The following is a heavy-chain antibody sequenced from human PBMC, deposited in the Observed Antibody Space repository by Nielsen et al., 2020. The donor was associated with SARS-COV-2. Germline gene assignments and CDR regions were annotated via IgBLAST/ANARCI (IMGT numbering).Heavy chain of an antibody. CDR3: ARVSEPTYYYGMDV. CDR2: ISDSSSYT. J-gene: IGHJ6*02. D-gene: IGHD1-14*01. CDR1: GFTFSDYY. Sequence: GESLKISCAASGFTFSDYYMSWIRQAPGKGLEWVSYISDSSSYTNYAESVKGRFTISRDNAKNSLYLQMNSLRAEDTALYHCARVSEPTYYYGMDVWGQGTTVTVSS. V-gene: IGHV3-11*05.